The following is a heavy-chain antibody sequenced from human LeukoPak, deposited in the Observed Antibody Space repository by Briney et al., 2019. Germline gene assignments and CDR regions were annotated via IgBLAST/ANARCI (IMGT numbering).Heavy chain of an antibody. Sequence: GESLKISCKCSGFDFTAYGIAEVRQMPGKGLEWMGNIYPGGSNGRYSPSFQGQVTMSADKSITTVYLQWGSLKASDTAMYYCARHFHSAWFGFWGQGSLVTVSS. CDR2: IYPGGSNG. CDR3: ARHFHSAWFGF. D-gene: IGHD5-18*01. CDR1: GFDFTAYG. V-gene: IGHV5-51*01. J-gene: IGHJ4*02.